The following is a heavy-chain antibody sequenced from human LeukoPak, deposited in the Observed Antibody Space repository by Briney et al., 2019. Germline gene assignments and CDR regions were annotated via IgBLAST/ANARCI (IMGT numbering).Heavy chain of an antibody. D-gene: IGHD3-22*01. CDR3: ARDRGYYDSTFDP. CDR1: GFTFSSYS. CDR2: ISSSSSYI. V-gene: IGHV3-21*01. J-gene: IGHJ5*02. Sequence: PGGSLRLSCAASGFTFSSYSMNWVRQAPGKGLEWVSSISSSSSYIYYADSVKGRFTISRDNAKNSLYLQMNSLRAEDTAVYYCARDRGYYDSTFDPWGQGTLVTVSS.